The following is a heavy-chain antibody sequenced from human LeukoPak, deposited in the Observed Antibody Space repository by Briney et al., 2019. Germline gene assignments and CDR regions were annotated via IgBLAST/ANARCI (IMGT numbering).Heavy chain of an antibody. D-gene: IGHD3-10*01. J-gene: IGHJ4*02. CDR2: MSSDGIKT. Sequence: PGGSLRLSCATSGFTFRTSGVHWVRQAPGKGLEWVALMSSDGIKTYYADSVKGRFTVSRDNSKDILYLQMNSLRADDTAMYYCAKDHAGSGRAFEYWGQGTLVTVSS. V-gene: IGHV3-30*04. CDR3: AKDHAGSGRAFEY. CDR1: GFTFRTSG.